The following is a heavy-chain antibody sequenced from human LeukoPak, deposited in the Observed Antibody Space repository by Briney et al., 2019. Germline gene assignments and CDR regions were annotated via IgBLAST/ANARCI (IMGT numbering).Heavy chain of an antibody. CDR2: IYHNGST. V-gene: IGHV4-38-2*02. D-gene: IGHD3-16*01. J-gene: IGHJ4*02. Sequence: SETLSLTCTVSGYSISSGYYWGWIRQPPGKGLEWIGSIYHNGSTYYNPSLKSRVTISVDTSKNQFSLKLSSVTAADTAVYYCARDLYSTYGGYFDYWGQGTLVTVSS. CDR1: GYSISSGYY. CDR3: ARDLYSTYGGYFDY.